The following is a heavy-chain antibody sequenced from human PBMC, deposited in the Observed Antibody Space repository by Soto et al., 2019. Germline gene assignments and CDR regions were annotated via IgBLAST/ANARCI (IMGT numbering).Heavy chain of an antibody. CDR2: IRSKAYGGTT. D-gene: IGHD6-19*01. CDR1: GFPFGDYA. CDR3: TRNPGIAVAGTSYYYYYYGMDV. Sequence: GGSLRLSCTASGFPFGDYAMSWFRQAPGKGLEWVGFIRSKAYGGTTEYAASVKGRFTISRDDSKSIAYLQMNSLKTEDTAVYYCTRNPGIAVAGTSYYYYYYGMDVWGQGTTVTVSS. V-gene: IGHV3-49*03. J-gene: IGHJ6*02.